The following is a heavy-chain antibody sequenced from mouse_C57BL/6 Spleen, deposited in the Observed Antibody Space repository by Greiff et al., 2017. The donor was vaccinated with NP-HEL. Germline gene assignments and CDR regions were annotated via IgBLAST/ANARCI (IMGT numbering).Heavy chain of an antibody. D-gene: IGHD2-4*01. CDR1: GFTFSSYA. V-gene: IGHV5-4*01. CDR3: ARGGLRQAY. J-gene: IGHJ3*01. Sequence: EVQLVESGGGLVKPGGSLKLSCAASGFTFSSYAMSWVRQTPDKRLEWVATISNGGSYTYYPDNVKGRFTISRDNAKNNLYLQMSHLKSEDTAMYYCARGGLRQAYWGQGTLVTVSA. CDR2: ISNGGSYT.